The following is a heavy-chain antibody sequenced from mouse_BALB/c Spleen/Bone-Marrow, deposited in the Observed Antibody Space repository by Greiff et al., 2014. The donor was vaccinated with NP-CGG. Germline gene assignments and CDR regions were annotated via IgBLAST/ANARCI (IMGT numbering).Heavy chain of an antibody. V-gene: IGHV14-3*02. CDR1: GFNIKDTY. D-gene: IGHD1-1*01. CDR2: IDPANGNT. J-gene: IGHJ3*01. CDR3: AVYYYGSCQFAY. Sequence: EVQLVESGAELVKPGASVKLSCTASGFNIKDTYMHWVKQRPEQGLEWIGRIDPANGNTKYDPKFQGKATITADTSSNTAYLQLRSLTSEDTAVYYGAVYYYGSCQFAYWGQGTLVTVSA.